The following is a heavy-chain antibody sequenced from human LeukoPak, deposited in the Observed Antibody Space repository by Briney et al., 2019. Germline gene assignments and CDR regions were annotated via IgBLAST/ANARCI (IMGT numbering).Heavy chain of an antibody. CDR2: IRGSGGST. CDR1: GFTFSNYA. Sequence: PGGSLRLSCAASGFTFSNYAMNWVRHAPGKGLEWVSGIRGSGGSTYYADSVKGRFTISRDNSRNTLYLQMNSLRAEDTAVYYCAREDYYGSGTYPNYMDVWGKGTTVSVSS. D-gene: IGHD3-10*01. CDR3: AREDYYGSGTYPNYMDV. J-gene: IGHJ6*03. V-gene: IGHV3-23*01.